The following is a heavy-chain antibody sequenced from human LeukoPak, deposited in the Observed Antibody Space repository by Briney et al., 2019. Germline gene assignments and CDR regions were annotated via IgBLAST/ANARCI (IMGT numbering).Heavy chain of an antibody. CDR3: AREKFLGRLTRVLDT. D-gene: IGHD3-3*01. CDR1: NGSFTEYF. Sequence: PSETLSLTCVVNNGSFTEYFWSWIRQPPGRGLEWIGEVYHSGSTNYNPSLKSRLSISADMSKKQFSLKLNSVTAADTAVYYCAREKFLGRLTRVLDTWGQGTLVTVSS. V-gene: IGHV4-34*01. CDR2: VYHSGST. J-gene: IGHJ5*02.